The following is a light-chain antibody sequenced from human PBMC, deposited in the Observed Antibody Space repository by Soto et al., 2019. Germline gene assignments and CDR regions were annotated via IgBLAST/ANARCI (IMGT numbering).Light chain of an antibody. CDR2: AAS. CDR3: QQYDSSTYN. J-gene: IGKJ2*01. Sequence: EIVLTQSPGTLSLSPGERATLSCRASQSVSSTYLSWYQQKTGQAPRLLIYAASSRETGIPDTFSGSGSGTDFTLTISRLEHEDFAVYYCQQYDSSTYNFGQGTKLEIK. V-gene: IGKV3-20*01. CDR1: QSVSSTY.